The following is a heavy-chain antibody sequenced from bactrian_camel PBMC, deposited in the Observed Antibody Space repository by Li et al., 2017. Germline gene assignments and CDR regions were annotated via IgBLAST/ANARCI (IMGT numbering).Heavy chain of an antibody. V-gene: IGHV3-1*01. CDR3: AAARLPATGCQNKREYNI. D-gene: IGHD5*01. CDR1: GFTFSDYA. J-gene: IGHJ4*01. CDR2: IAWNGDSQ. Sequence: VQLVESGGGVVQPGGSLRLSCAASGFTFSDYAMTWVRQGPGKGLDWVSCIAWNGDSQYYDDSIKGRFTISRDDAKNTLYLQMNSLKPEDTAIYYCAAARLPATGCQNKREYNIWGQGTQVTVS.